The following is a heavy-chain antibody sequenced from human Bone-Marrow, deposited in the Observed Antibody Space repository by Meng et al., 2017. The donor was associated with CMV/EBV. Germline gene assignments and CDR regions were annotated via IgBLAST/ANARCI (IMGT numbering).Heavy chain of an antibody. CDR3: ARQAPDNWFDP. V-gene: IGHV4-31*03. CDR1: SGPTSSGAYC. J-gene: IGHJ5*02. Sequence: TPSSGPTSSGAYCCRWIRQHAEKGLEWIGYRYYDGTTHYNPSLRSRVSLSVDTSKNQFSLKLNSVTAADTAVYYCARQAPDNWFDPWGQGALVTVSS. CDR2: RYYDGTT.